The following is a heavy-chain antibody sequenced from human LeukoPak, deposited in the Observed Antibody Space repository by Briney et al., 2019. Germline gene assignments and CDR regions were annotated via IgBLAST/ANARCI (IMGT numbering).Heavy chain of an antibody. CDR2: ISGSGGST. D-gene: IGHD1-26*01. CDR3: AKDRGELLPEYFQH. V-gene: IGHV3-23*01. CDR1: GFTVSSNY. Sequence: PGGSLRLSCAASGFTVSSNYMSWVRQAPGKGLEWVSAISGSGGSTYYADSVKGRFTISRDNSKNTLYLQMNSLRAEDTAVYYCAKDRGELLPEYFQHWGQGTLVTVSS. J-gene: IGHJ1*01.